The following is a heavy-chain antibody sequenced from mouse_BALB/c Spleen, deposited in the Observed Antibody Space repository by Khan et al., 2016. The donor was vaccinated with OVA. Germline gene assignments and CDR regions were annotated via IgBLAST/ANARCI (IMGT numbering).Heavy chain of an antibody. CDR2: ISSGSSTI. V-gene: IGHV5-17*02. D-gene: IGHD1-1*01. Sequence: EVELVESGGGLVQPGGSRKPSCAASGFTFSNFGMHWVRQAPEKGLEWDAFISSGSSTIYYADTVKGRFTISRDNPKNTLFLQMTSLRSEDTAMYYCARDYYVNFDYWGQGTTLTVSS. CDR3: ARDYYVNFDY. CDR1: GFTFSNFG. J-gene: IGHJ2*01.